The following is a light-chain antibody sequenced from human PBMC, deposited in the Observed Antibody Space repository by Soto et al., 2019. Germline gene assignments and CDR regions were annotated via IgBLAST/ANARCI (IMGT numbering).Light chain of an antibody. CDR1: QSVSSNY. CDR2: GAS. V-gene: IGKV3-20*01. J-gene: IGKJ4*01. Sequence: EIVLTQSPGTLSLSPGDRATLSCRASQSVSSNYLAWYQQKPGQAPRLLIYGASSRATGIPDRFSGSGSGTDFTLTISRLEPEEGTVYYSHRYCTPLPLTSGGGTMLDIK. CDR3: HRYCTPLPLT.